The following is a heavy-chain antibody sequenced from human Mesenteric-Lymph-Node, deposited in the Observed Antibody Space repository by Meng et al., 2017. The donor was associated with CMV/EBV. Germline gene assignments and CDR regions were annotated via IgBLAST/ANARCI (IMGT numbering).Heavy chain of an antibody. CDR1: GFTFDIYA. J-gene: IGHJ6*02. CDR3: AKDMGAAAGYYYYGLDV. CDR2: ISWNSANM. Sequence: SLKISCAASGFTFDIYAMHWVRQAPGKGLEWVSGISWNSANMGYADSVKGRFTISRDNAKKSLNLQMNSLRAEDTAFYYRAKDMGAAAGYYYYGLDVWGQGTTVTVSS. D-gene: IGHD6-13*01. V-gene: IGHV3-9*01.